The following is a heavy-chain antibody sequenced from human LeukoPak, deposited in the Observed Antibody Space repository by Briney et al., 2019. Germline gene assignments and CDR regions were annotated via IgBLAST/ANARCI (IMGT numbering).Heavy chain of an antibody. CDR3: ARDIYRLRQQLVLDY. CDR2: IYTSGTS. D-gene: IGHD6-13*01. Sequence: SETLSLTCTVSGGSISGYYWSWIRQPAGKGLEWIGRIYTSGTSNYNPSLKSRVTMSVDTSKNQFSVKLSSVTAADTAVYYCARDIYRLRQQLVLDYWGQGTLVTVSS. V-gene: IGHV4-4*07. CDR1: GGSISGYY. J-gene: IGHJ4*02.